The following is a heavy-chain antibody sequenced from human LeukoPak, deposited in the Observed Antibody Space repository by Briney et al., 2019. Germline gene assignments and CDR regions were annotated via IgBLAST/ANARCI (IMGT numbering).Heavy chain of an antibody. Sequence: TGGSLRLSCAASGFTFSSFWMSWVRQAPGKGLAWVANIKQDGSEKYFVDSVKGRFTISRDNAKNSLYLQMSSLRAEDTAVYYCARGGSRHPSPEDYWGRGTLVTVSS. J-gene: IGHJ4*02. CDR3: ARGGSRHPSPEDY. D-gene: IGHD1-1*01. V-gene: IGHV3-7*03. CDR2: IKQDGSEK. CDR1: GFTFSSFW.